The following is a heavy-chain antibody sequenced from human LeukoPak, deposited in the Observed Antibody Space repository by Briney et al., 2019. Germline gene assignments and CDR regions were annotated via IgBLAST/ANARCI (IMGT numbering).Heavy chain of an antibody. CDR2: INHSGST. J-gene: IGHJ4*02. CDR3: ARGSAAGISY. D-gene: IGHD6-13*01. Sequence: PSETLSLTCAVYGGSFSGYCWSWIRQPPGKGLEWIGEINHSGSTNYNPSLKSRVTISVDTSKNQFSLKLSSVTAADTAVYYCARGSAAGISYWGQGTLVTVSS. CDR1: GGSFSGYC. V-gene: IGHV4-34*01.